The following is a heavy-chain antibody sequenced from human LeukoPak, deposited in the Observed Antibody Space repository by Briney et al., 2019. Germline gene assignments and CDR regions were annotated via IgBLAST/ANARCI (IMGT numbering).Heavy chain of an antibody. D-gene: IGHD2-2*01. CDR3: TRYQVPPGRDYFDY. V-gene: IGHV5-51*01. Sequence: GESLKISCKGSGYNFASYWIGWVRQMPGKGLEWMGNINPGDFDTRYSPSFQGQVTMTVDKSINTAYLYWSSLKASDTAMYYCTRYQVPPGRDYFDYWGQGTLVTVSS. J-gene: IGHJ4*02. CDR2: INPGDFDT. CDR1: GYNFASYW.